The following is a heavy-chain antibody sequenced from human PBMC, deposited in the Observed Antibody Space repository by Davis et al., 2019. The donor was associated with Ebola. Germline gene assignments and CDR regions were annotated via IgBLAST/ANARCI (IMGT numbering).Heavy chain of an antibody. CDR3: ARGNSVFDY. CDR2: ISGSGGST. CDR1: GLTFSSYA. V-gene: IGHV3-23*01. J-gene: IGHJ4*02. Sequence: GESLKISCAASGLTFSSYAMSWVRQAPGKGLEWVSVISGSGGSTYYAESVKGRFTISRDNSKNTLYLQMNSLRDEDTAVYYCARGNSVFDYWGQGTLVTVSS. D-gene: IGHD2/OR15-2a*01.